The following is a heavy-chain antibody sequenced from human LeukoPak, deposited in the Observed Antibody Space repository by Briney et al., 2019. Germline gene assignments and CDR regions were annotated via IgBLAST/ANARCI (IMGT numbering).Heavy chain of an antibody. D-gene: IGHD1-26*01. CDR1: GFTFSDYY. V-gene: IGHV3-11*03. Sequence: GGSLRLSRAASGFTFSDYYMTWIRQAPGKGLEWVSYISTSSGFTNYADSVKGRFTISRDNVKNSLYLQMTSLRAEDTAVYYCARWRATHAVDYWGQGTLVTVSS. CDR3: ARWRATHAVDY. J-gene: IGHJ4*02. CDR2: ISTSSGFT.